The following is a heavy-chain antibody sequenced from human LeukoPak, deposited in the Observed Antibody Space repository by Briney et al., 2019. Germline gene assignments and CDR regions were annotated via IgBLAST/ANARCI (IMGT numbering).Heavy chain of an antibody. CDR3: ARGRGYPIWFFDY. Sequence: GGSLRLSCAASGFTFSTFWMSWVRQAPGKGLEWVANIKEDGSEKYYVDSVEGPFTISRDNAKNSLYLQMNSLRAEDTAVYYCARGRGYPIWFFDYWGQGTLVTAPS. CDR2: IKEDGSEK. J-gene: IGHJ4*02. CDR1: GFTFSTFW. D-gene: IGHD3-3*01. V-gene: IGHV3-7*01.